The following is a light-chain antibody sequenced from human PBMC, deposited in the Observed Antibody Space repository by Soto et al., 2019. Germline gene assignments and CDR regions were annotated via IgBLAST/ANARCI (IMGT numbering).Light chain of an antibody. Sequence: EIVLTQSPGTLSLSPGERATLSCRASQSVSSNYLSWYQQKPGQAPRLFIHDASSRATGIPDRFSGSGSGTDFTLTISRIEPEDFAVYYCQQYANSRTFGQGTKVEIK. CDR2: DAS. V-gene: IGKV3-20*01. CDR3: QQYANSRT. J-gene: IGKJ1*01. CDR1: QSVSSNY.